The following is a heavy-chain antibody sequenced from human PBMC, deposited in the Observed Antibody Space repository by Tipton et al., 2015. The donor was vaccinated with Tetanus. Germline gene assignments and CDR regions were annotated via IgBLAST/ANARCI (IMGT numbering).Heavy chain of an antibody. J-gene: IGHJ6*02. D-gene: IGHD1-26*01. CDR3: ARDFRERSGTLYSFFYSMDV. CDR2: VYYSGST. Sequence: TLSLTCTVSGGSLNTFYWNWIRQPAGKGLEWIGRVYYSGSTNYNPSLKSRVTMSIDTSKNQFSLELTSVTAADTAVYYCARDFRERSGTLYSFFYSMDVWGQGTTVTLSS. V-gene: IGHV4-4*07. CDR1: GGSLNTFY.